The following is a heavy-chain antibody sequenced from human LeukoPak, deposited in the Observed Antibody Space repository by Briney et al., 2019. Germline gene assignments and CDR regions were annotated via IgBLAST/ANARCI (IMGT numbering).Heavy chain of an antibody. V-gene: IGHV3-23*01. CDR3: AKDFWSGYYPNY. Sequence: QTGGSLRLSCAASGFTFSSYAMSWVRQAPGKGLEWVSAISGSGGSTYYADSVKGRFTISRDNSKNTLYLQMNSLRAEDTAVYYCAKDFWSGYYPNYWGQGTLVTVSS. CDR1: GFTFSSYA. CDR2: ISGSGGST. D-gene: IGHD3-3*01. J-gene: IGHJ4*02.